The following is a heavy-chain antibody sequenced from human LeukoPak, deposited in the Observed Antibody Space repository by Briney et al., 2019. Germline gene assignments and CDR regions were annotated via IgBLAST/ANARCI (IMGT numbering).Heavy chain of an antibody. CDR3: ARDSCRGGSCYSDY. D-gene: IGHD2-15*01. J-gene: IGHJ4*02. CDR1: GFTFSSYS. CDR2: ISSSSSTI. Sequence: GGSLRLSCAASGFTFSSYSMNWVRQAPGKGLEWVSYISSSSSTIYYADSVKGRSTISRDNAKNSLYLQMNSLRAEDTAVYYCARDSCRGGSCYSDYWGQGTLVTVSS. V-gene: IGHV3-48*01.